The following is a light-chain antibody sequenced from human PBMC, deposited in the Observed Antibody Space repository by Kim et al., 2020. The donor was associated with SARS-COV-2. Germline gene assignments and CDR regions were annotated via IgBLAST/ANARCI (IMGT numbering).Light chain of an antibody. CDR1: SDDVGSYNL. CDR3: CSYAGGNTWV. CDR2: EVG. V-gene: IGLV2-23*02. J-gene: IGLJ3*02. Sequence: GQSITLSCSGTSDDVGSYNLVSWYQQHPGKAPKLIISEVGKRPSGVSDRFSGSKSDTTASLTISGLQADDEADYHCCSYAGGNTWVFGGGTQLTVL.